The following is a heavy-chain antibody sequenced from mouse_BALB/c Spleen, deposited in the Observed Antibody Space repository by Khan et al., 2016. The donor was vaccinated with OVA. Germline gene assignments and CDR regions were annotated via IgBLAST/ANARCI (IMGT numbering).Heavy chain of an antibody. D-gene: IGHD1-1*01. CDR2: INTETGEP. V-gene: IGHV9-2-1*01. J-gene: IGHJ3*01. CDR1: GYTFTDYS. Sequence: QIQLVQSGPELKKPGETVKISCKASGYTFTDYSMHWVKQAPGKGLKWMGWINTETGEPTYADDFKGRFAFSLDTSASTAYLQINNLKNEDTATXFCARNFLYYYGSSPFAYWGQGTLVTVSA. CDR3: ARNFLYYYGSSPFAY.